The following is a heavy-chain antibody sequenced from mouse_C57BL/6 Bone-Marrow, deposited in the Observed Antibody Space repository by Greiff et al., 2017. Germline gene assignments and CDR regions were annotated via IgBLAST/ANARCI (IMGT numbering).Heavy chain of an antibody. D-gene: IGHD2-2*01. CDR2: IYPGDGDT. CDR1: GYAFSSSW. Sequence: QVQLKQSGPELVKPGASVKISCKASGYAFSSSWMNWVQQRPGKGLEWIGRIYPGDGDTNYNGKFKGKATLTADKSSSTAYMQLSSLTSEDSAVYFCASYGYLYAMDYWGQGTSVTVSS. CDR3: ASYGYLYAMDY. V-gene: IGHV1-82*01. J-gene: IGHJ4*01.